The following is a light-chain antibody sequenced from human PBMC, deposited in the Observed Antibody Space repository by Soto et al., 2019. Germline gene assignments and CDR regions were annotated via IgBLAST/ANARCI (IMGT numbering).Light chain of an antibody. CDR1: SSDVGGYDY. CDR2: EVI. CDR3: SSYTSDSTHV. Sequence: QSALTQPASVSGSPGQSITISCIGTSSDVGGYDYVSWYQQNPDKAPKLIIYEVINRPSGVSSRFSGSKSGNTASLTISGLQAEDEADYYCSSYTSDSTHVFGSGTKVTLL. J-gene: IGLJ1*01. V-gene: IGLV2-14*01.